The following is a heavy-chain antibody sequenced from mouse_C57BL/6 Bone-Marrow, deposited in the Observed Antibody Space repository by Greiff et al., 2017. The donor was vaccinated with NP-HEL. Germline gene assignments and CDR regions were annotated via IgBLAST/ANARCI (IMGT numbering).Heavy chain of an antibody. CDR2: IYPRDGST. CDR3: ANYSNYLYWYFDV. J-gene: IGHJ1*03. Sequence: LQQSDAELVKPGASVKISCKVSGYTFTDHTIHWMKQRPEQGLEWIGYIYPRDGSTKYNEKFKGKATLTADKSSSTAYMQLNSLTSEDSAVYFCANYSNYLYWYFDVWGTGTTVTVSS. D-gene: IGHD2-5*01. V-gene: IGHV1-78*01. CDR1: GYTFTDHT.